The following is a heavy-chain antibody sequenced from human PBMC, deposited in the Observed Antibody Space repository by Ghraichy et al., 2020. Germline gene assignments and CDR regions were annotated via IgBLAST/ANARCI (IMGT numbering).Heavy chain of an antibody. J-gene: IGHJ4*02. D-gene: IGHD3-16*02. V-gene: IGHV3-23*01. CDR1: GFTFSSYA. Sequence: GGSLRLSCAASGFTFSSYAMSWVRQAPGKGLEWVSAISGSGGSTYYADSVKGRFTISRDNSKNTLYLQMNSLRAEDTAVYYCAKDSSPLMITFGGVIVDFDYWGQGTLVTVSS. CDR3: AKDSSPLMITFGGVIVDFDY. CDR2: ISGSGGST.